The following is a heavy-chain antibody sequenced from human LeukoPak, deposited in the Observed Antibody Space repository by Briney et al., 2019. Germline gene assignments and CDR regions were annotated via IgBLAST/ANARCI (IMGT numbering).Heavy chain of an antibody. Sequence: AGGSLRLSCAASGFTFSSYAMSWVRQAPGKGLEWVSAISGSGGSTYYADSVKGRFTIPRDNSKNTLYLQMNSLRAEDTAVYYCARDWGMTTGYDYWGQGTLVTVSS. CDR1: GFTFSSYA. CDR3: ARDWGMTTGYDY. J-gene: IGHJ4*02. CDR2: ISGSGGST. V-gene: IGHV3-23*01. D-gene: IGHD4-17*01.